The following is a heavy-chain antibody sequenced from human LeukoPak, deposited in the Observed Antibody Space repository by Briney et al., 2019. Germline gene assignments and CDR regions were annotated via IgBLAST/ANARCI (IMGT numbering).Heavy chain of an antibody. CDR2: IYSGGRT. Sequence: PGGSLRLSCAASGFIVSSNYMSWVRQAPGKGLEWVSVIYSGGRTYYADSVKGRFTISRDNAKNSLYLQMNSLRGEDTAVYYCTRDNAGSGWVYWGQGTLVTVSS. CDR3: TRDNAGSGWVY. J-gene: IGHJ4*02. D-gene: IGHD6-19*01. V-gene: IGHV3-53*01. CDR1: GFIVSSNY.